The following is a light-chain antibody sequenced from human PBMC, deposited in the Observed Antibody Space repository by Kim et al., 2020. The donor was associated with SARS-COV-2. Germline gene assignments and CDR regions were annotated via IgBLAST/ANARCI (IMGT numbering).Light chain of an antibody. CDR2: RNN. CDR1: SSNIGNNF. V-gene: IGLV1-47*01. CDR3: AAWDDSLRGPV. Sequence: ELTQPPSASGTPGQRVTISCSGSSSNIGNNFVHWYQQIPRTTPKLLIYRNNQRPSGVPDRFSGSKSGTSASLAISGLRSEDEADYFCAAWDDSLRGPVFGGGTQLTVL. J-gene: IGLJ2*01.